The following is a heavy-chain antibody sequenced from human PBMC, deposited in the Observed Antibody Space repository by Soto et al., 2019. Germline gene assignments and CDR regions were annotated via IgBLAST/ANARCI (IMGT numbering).Heavy chain of an antibody. CDR2: IYYSRRT. Sequence: SETLSLTCTVSGGSISSYYWSWIRQPPGKGLERIGYIYYSRRTNYNPSLKSRVTISVDTSKNQFSLKLSSVTAADTAVYYCARDHNINRDNWFDPWGQGTLVTVSS. V-gene: IGHV4-59*01. CDR1: GGSISSYY. CDR3: ARDHNINRDNWFDP. D-gene: IGHD1-1*01. J-gene: IGHJ5*02.